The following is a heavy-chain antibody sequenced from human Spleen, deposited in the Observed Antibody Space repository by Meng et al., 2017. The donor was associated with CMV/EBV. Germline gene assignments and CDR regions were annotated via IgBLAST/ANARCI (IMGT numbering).Heavy chain of an antibody. V-gene: IGHV3-11*01. D-gene: IGHD5-18*01. J-gene: IGHJ4*02. Sequence: GESLKISCAGSGFISSDYYISWVRQAPGKGLEWVSYISSSGNTQRYADSVKGRFTISRDNAENSVFLLMNSLRGDDTAVYYCARVGYSYGWDGFDYWGQGTLVTVSS. CDR1: GFISSDYY. CDR3: ARVGYSYGWDGFDY. CDR2: ISSSGNTQ.